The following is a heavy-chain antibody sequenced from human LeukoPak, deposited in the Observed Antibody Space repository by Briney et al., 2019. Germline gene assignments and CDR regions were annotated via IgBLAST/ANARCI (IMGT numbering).Heavy chain of an antibody. CDR3: ARRYSSPSYYFDY. D-gene: IGHD6-13*01. V-gene: IGHV3-23*01. J-gene: IGHJ4*02. CDR1: GFTFSSYA. CDR2: ISGSGGST. Sequence: TGGSLRLSCAASGFTFSSYAMSWVRQAPGKGLEWVSAISGSGGSTYYADSVKGRFTISRDNSKNTLYLQMNSLRAEDTAVYYCARRYSSPSYYFDYWGQGTLVTVSS.